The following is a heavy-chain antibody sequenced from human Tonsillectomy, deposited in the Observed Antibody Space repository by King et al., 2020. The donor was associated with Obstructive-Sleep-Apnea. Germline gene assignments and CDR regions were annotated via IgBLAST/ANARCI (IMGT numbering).Heavy chain of an antibody. CDR2: MNGSGGST. V-gene: IGHV3-23*04. CDR1: GFTFSSYA. J-gene: IGHJ6*02. D-gene: IGHD3-9*01. CDR3: AKNGTTNFDWLGDYFYGLDV. Sequence: VQLVESGGDLVQPGGSLRLSCAASGFTFSSYAMSWVRQAPGKGLEWVSGMNGSGGSTYYADSVKGRFTISRDNSKNTLYLQMNSLRAEDTAVYDCAKNGTTNFDWLGDYFYGLDVWGQGTTVTVSS.